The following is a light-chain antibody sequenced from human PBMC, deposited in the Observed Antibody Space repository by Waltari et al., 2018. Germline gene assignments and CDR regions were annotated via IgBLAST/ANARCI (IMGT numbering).Light chain of an antibody. V-gene: IGKV1-5*03. Sequence: DIQMTQSPSTLSASVGDTVTITCRASQSISSWLAWYQQKPGKAPKLLIYKTSSLGSAVPSRFSCSGSETEFTLTITSLQPDDFATYYCHQYNTYTWTFGQGTKVEVK. CDR3: HQYNTYTWT. CDR2: KTS. CDR1: QSISSW. J-gene: IGKJ1*01.